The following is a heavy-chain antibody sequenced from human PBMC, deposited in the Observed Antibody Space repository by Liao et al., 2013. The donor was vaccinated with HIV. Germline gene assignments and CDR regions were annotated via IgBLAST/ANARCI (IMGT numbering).Heavy chain of an antibody. Sequence: QVQLQESGPGLVKPSETLSLTCTVSGGSISSYYWSWIRQPPGKGLEWIGYIYYSGSTYYNPSLKSRVTISLDTSNNQFSLKVRSVTSADTAVYYCARSGFIYGANAFDVWGHGTVVTVSS. V-gene: IGHV4-59*01. D-gene: IGHD4/OR15-4a*01. CDR2: IYYSGST. J-gene: IGHJ3*01. CDR3: ARSGFIYGANAFDV. CDR1: GGSISSYY.